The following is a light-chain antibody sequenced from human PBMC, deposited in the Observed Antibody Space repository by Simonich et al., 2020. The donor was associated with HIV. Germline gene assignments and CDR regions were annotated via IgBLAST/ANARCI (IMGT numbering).Light chain of an antibody. Sequence: EIVMTQSPATLSVSPGERATLSCRASQNIAGNLAWYQQKPGQAPRLLIYYASTRATGVPARFSGSGCGTDFTLTISSMQSEDFAVYYCQQYNNWPSPFTFGPGTKVDIK. CDR1: QNIAGN. CDR2: YAS. CDR3: QQYNNWPSPFT. V-gene: IGKV3-15*01. J-gene: IGKJ3*01.